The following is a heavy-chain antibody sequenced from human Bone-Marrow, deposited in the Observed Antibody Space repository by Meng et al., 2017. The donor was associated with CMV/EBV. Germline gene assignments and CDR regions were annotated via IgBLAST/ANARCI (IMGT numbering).Heavy chain of an antibody. D-gene: IGHD4-11*01. J-gene: IGHJ2*01. CDR2: IKQDGSEK. V-gene: IGHV3-7*01. Sequence: GFLKISCAASGFTFSSYWMSWVRQAPGKGLEWVANIKQDGSEKYYVDSVKGRFTISRDNAKNSLYLQMNSLRAEDTAVYYCARDRGMTTKIFGYFDLWGRGTLVTVSS. CDR1: GFTFSSYW. CDR3: ARDRGMTTKIFGYFDL.